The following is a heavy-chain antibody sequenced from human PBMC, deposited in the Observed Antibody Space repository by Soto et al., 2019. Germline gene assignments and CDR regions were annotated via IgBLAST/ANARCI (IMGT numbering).Heavy chain of an antibody. V-gene: IGHV1-46*01. CDR1: GYTFTSYY. CDR2: INPSGGIT. CDR3: ARRSIFTWSDAFDI. J-gene: IGHJ3*02. D-gene: IGHD3-3*01. Sequence: QVELVQSGAEVKKPGASVKVSCKAAGYTFTSYYMHWVRQAPGQGLEWMGFINPSGGITTYAQKFQARVTMTSDTFTSTVYMELRTLKSEVTAVYYCARRSIFTWSDAFDIWGQGTMVTVSA.